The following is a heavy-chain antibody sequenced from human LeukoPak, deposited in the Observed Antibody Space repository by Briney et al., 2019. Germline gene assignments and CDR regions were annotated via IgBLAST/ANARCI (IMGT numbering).Heavy chain of an antibody. V-gene: IGHV4-59*08. CDR2: IYYSGST. D-gene: IGHD6-19*01. J-gene: IGHJ1*01. CDR3: ARHRSGWYLEYFQH. CDR1: GGSISSYY. Sequence: PSETLSLTCTVSGGSISSYYWSWIRQPPGKGLEWIGYIYYSGSTNYNPSLKSRVTISVDTSKNQFSLKLSSVTAADTAVYYCARHRSGWYLEYFQHWGQGTLVTVSS.